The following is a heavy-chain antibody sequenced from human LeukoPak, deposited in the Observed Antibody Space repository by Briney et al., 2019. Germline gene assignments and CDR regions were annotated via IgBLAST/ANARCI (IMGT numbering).Heavy chain of an antibody. V-gene: IGHV3-30*03. J-gene: IGHJ6*02. CDR3: ARRGEGVGAAYYYYYGMDV. CDR2: ISYDGSNK. Sequence: GGSLRLSCAASGFTFSSYGMHWVRQAPGKGLEWVTVISYDGSNKYYADSVKGRFTISRDNSKNTLYLQMNSLRAEDTAVYYCARRGEGVGAAYYYYYGMDVWGQGTTVTVPS. D-gene: IGHD1-26*01. CDR1: GFTFSSYG.